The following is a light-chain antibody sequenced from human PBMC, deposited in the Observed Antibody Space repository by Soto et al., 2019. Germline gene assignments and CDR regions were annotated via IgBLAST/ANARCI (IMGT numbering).Light chain of an antibody. CDR1: QRVSSRF. Sequence: EIVLTQSPGTLSLSPGERATLSCRASQRVSSRFLAWYQQKPGQAPRLLMYGASSRATGIPDRFSGTGSGTDFTLTISRLEPEDFAVYYCQQYGSSPYTVGLGTKVDSK. CDR3: QQYGSSPYT. CDR2: GAS. V-gene: IGKV3-20*01. J-gene: IGKJ2*01.